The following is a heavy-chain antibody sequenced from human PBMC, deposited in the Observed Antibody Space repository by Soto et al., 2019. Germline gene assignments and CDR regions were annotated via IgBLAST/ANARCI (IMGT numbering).Heavy chain of an antibody. CDR3: ARVLLERRHYFGMDV. Sequence: SATLSLTFTVSGDSISTHYWSWIRQPAGKELEWIGRMYGSGITNYSPFLKSRVAMSVDTSKNQFSLKLTSVTAADTAVYYCARVLLERRHYFGMDVWGQGTTVTVSS. CDR1: GDSISTHY. D-gene: IGHD1-1*01. CDR2: MYGSGIT. J-gene: IGHJ6*02. V-gene: IGHV4-4*07.